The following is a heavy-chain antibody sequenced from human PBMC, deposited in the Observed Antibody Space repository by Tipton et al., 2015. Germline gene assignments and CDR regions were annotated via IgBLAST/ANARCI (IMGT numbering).Heavy chain of an antibody. CDR2: IHHGGST. V-gene: IGHV4-61*08. CDR1: GDSVNSGGYY. CDR3: AREVWYYDSSGYDY. Sequence: GLVKPSETLSLTCSVSGDSVNSGGYYWAWIRQPPGKGLEWIGEIHHGGSTNYNPSLKSRVTMSVDTSKNQFSLHLSSVTAADTAVYYCAREVWYYDSSGYDYWGQGTLVTVSS. J-gene: IGHJ4*02. D-gene: IGHD3-22*01.